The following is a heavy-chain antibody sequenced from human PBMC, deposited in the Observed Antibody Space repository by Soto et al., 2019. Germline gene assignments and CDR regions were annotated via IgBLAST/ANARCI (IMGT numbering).Heavy chain of an antibody. CDR1: GFGFGYSY. J-gene: IGHJ6*04. CDR3: ARDSSDSTGFFGAYYGMAV. D-gene: IGHD3-22*01. CDR2: ISSSGNSI. V-gene: IGHV3-11*01. Sequence: LSPCCAGSGFGFGYSYTMWTPQAPAKRLEWVSYISSSGNSIYYADSVKGRFTISRHSAKNSLYLQMNSMRAEDTPVYYCARDSSDSTGFFGAYYGMAVWGKGTTVTVSS.